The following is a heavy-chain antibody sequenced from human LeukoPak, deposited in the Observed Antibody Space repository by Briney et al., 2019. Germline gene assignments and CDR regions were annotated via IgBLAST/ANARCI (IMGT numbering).Heavy chain of an antibody. CDR2: INHSGST. CDR3: AKQGIYCSGGSCYSGVWFDP. J-gene: IGHJ5*02. D-gene: IGHD2-15*01. Sequence: SSETLSLTCAVYGGSFSGYYWSWIRQPPGKGLEWIGEINHSGSTNYNPSLKSRVTISVDTSKNQFSLKLSSVTAADTAVYYCAKQGIYCSGGSCYSGVWFDPWGQGTLVAVSS. CDR1: GGSFSGYY. V-gene: IGHV4-34*01.